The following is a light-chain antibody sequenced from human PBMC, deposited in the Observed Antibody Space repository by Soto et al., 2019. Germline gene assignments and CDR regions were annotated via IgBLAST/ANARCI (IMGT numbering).Light chain of an antibody. Sequence: DIPMTQSPSTLSAFVGDRVTITCRASQSISSWLAWYQQKPGKAPELLIYKASTLETGVPSRFSGSGSGTEFTLTISSLQHDDFATYYCQQYNTFAMYTFGQGTKLEIK. CDR3: QQYNTFAMYT. J-gene: IGKJ2*01. CDR1: QSISSW. V-gene: IGKV1-5*03. CDR2: KAS.